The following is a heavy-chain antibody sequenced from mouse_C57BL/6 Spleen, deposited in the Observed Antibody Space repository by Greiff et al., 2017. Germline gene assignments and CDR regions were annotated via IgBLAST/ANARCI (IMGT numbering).Heavy chain of an antibody. J-gene: IGHJ2*01. Sequence: VQLQQSGAELMKPGASVKLSCKATGYTFTGYWIEWVKQRPGHGLEWIGEILPGSGSTNYNDKFKGKATFTADTASNTAYMQLSSLTTEDSAIYYCARYGYYGSSYEDYWGQGTTLTVST. CDR3: ARYGYYGSSYEDY. V-gene: IGHV1-9*01. D-gene: IGHD1-1*01. CDR2: ILPGSGST. CDR1: GYTFTGYW.